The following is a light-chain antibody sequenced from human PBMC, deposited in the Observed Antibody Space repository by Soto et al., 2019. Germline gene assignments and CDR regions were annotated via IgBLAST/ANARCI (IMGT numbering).Light chain of an antibody. V-gene: IGKV3-15*01. CDR3: QQHGQWPIT. CDR1: QSVSSN. CDR2: DAS. Sequence: EIVMTQSPATLSVSPGERATLSCRASQSVSSNLAWHQQKPGQAPRILMYDASTRATGIPARFSGSGSGTEFTHTISSLQPEDFATYYCQQHGQWPITFGQGTRLEIK. J-gene: IGKJ5*01.